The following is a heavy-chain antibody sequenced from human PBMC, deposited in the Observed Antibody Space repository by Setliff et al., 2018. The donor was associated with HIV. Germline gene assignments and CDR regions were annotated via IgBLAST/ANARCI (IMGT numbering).Heavy chain of an antibody. CDR3: ATHRWYSGSYLRDY. D-gene: IGHD1-26*01. J-gene: IGHJ4*02. CDR1: GHTLTELS. V-gene: IGHV1-24*01. CDR2: FDPEKSEK. Sequence: ASVKVSCKVSGHTLTELSMHWVRQAPGKGLEWMGGFDPEKSEKIYAQKLQGSVTMTEDTSTDTAYMELRSLRSEDTAVYYCATHRWYSGSYLRDYWGQGTLVTVSS.